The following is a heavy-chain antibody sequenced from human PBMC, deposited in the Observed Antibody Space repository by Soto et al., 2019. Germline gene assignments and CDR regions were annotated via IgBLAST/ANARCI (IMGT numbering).Heavy chain of an antibody. CDR3: ARGHLGITTTGTWYDFDY. CDR1: GDSISSYY. V-gene: IGHV4-59*01. CDR2: IYYSGRT. Sequence: SETLSLTCTVSGDSISSYYWTWIRQPPGKGLEYIGYIYYSGRTYYNPSLKSRVTISVDTSKNQFSLKLSSVTAADTAVYYCARGHLGITTTGTWYDFDYWGRGTLVTVST. J-gene: IGHJ4*02. D-gene: IGHD2-15*01.